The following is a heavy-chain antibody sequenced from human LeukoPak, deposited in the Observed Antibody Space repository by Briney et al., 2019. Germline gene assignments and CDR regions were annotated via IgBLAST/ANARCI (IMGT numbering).Heavy chain of an antibody. J-gene: IGHJ4*02. V-gene: IGHV4-4*08. D-gene: IGHD3-22*01. CDR3: ARHSFYYGSTRDYFDY. CDR2: IYSSGST. CDR1: GGSISSHY. Sequence: SETLSLTCSASGGSISSHYWSWFRKPPGKGLEWIGYIYSSGSTDYHPSLKSRVTISVDTSNNQFSLKLGSVTAADTAVYYCARHSFYYGSTRDYFDYWGQGTLVTVSS.